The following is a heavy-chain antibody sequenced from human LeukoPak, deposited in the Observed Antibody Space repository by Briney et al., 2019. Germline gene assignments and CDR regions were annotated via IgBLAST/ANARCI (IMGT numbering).Heavy chain of an antibody. V-gene: IGHV1-69*01. D-gene: IGHD3-3*01. J-gene: IGHJ3*02. CDR1: GGTFSSYA. CDR2: IIPIFGTA. Sequence: SVKVSCKASGGTFSSYAISWVRQAPGQGLEWMGGIIPIFGTANYAQKFQGRVTITADESTSTAYMELSSLRSEDTAVYYCARGEESYDFWSGYSRGYTFDIWGQGTMVTVSS. CDR3: ARGEESYDFWSGYSRGYTFDI.